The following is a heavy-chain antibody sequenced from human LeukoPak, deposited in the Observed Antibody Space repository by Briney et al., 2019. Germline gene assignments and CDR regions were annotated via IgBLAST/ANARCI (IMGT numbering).Heavy chain of an antibody. D-gene: IGHD5-18*01. CDR1: GGSISSYY. Sequence: SETLSLTCTVSGGSISSYYLSWIRQPPGKGLEWIGYIYYSGSTYYNPSLKSRVTISVDTSKNQFSLKLSSVTATDTAVYYCARTRYSYGTGDAFDIWGQGTMVTVSS. CDR2: IYYSGST. CDR3: ARTRYSYGTGDAFDI. V-gene: IGHV4-59*01. J-gene: IGHJ3*02.